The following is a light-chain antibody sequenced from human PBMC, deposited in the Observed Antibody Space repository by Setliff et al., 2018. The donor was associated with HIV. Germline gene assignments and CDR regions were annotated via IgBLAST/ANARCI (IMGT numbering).Light chain of an antibody. CDR3: LSYTGSDTFV. V-gene: IGLV2-11*01. CDR1: PSDVGGFTL. CDR2: DVS. Sequence: QSALTQPPSASGSPGQSVTISCTGTPSDVGGFTLVSWYQKYPDRVPKLIIYDVSKRPSRVSDRFSGSKSANTAFLTISGLQAEDEADYYCLSYTGSDTFVFGSGTKVTVL. J-gene: IGLJ1*01.